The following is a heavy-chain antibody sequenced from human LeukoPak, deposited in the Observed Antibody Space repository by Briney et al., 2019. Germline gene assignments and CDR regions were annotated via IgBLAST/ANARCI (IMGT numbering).Heavy chain of an antibody. V-gene: IGHV3-23*01. J-gene: IGHJ4*02. CDR2: INGSGGST. CDR3: ARDPSNSRPLYYFDY. D-gene: IGHD2/OR15-2a*01. Sequence: PGGSLTLTCAASGFTFSSYAINWVRQPPGKGMEGVSAINGSGGSTYYADSVQDRRTTIRDNTKNTQYLQMNSWRAEDTAVYYCARDPSNSRPLYYFDYWGQGTLVTVSS. CDR1: GFTFSSYA.